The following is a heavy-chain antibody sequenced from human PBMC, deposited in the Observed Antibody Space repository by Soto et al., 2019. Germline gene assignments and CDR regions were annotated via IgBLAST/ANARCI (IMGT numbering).Heavy chain of an antibody. CDR2: IYYSGST. V-gene: IGHV4-39*01. CDR1: GGSISSSSYY. J-gene: IGHJ3*02. CDR3: AVAGRYYYDSSGYWDAFDI. Sequence: SDTLSLAFNVSGGSISSSSYYWGWIRQPPGKGLEWIGSIYYSGSTYYNPSLKSRVTISVDTSKNQFSLKLSSVTAADTAVYYCAVAGRYYYDSSGYWDAFDIWGQGTMVTVS. D-gene: IGHD3-22*01.